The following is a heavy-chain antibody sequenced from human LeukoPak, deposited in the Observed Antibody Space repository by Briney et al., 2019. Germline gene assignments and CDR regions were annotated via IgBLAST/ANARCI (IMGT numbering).Heavy chain of an antibody. V-gene: IGHV5-51*01. Sequence: GESMKISCKGSGYSFTSYWIGWVRQMPGKGLEWMGIIYPGDSDTRYSPSFQGQVTISADKSISTAYLQWSSLKASDTAMYFRATCNYNSGSYSGAFDIWGQGTMVTVSS. CDR3: ATCNYNSGSYSGAFDI. D-gene: IGHD3-10*01. CDR2: IYPGDSDT. J-gene: IGHJ3*02. CDR1: GYSFTSYW.